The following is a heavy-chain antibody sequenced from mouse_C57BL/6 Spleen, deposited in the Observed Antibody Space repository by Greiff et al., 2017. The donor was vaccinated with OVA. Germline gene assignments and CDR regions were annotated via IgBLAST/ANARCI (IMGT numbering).Heavy chain of an antibody. CDR1: GYAFSSYW. CDR3: ARNYYGSSSLFDY. CDR2: IYPGDGDT. D-gene: IGHD1-1*01. V-gene: IGHV1-80*01. J-gene: IGHJ2*01. Sequence: QVQLKQSGAELVKPGASVKISCKASGYAFSSYWMNWVKQRPGKGLEWIGQIYPGDGDTNYNGKFKGKATLTADKSSSTAYMQLSSLTSEDSAVYFCARNYYGSSSLFDYWGQGTTRTVSS.